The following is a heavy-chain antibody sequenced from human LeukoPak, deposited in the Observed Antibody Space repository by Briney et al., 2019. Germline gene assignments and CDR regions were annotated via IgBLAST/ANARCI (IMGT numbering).Heavy chain of an antibody. Sequence: GESRKISCKGSGYSFTTYWIGWVRQMPGKGLEWMGIIYPGDSDTRYSPSFQGQVTISADKSISTAYLQWSSLKASDNAMYYCARLYSCGWLDHGGRGNLVTVSS. CDR1: GYSFTTYW. CDR2: IYPGDSDT. J-gene: IGHJ5*02. D-gene: IGHD5-18*01. V-gene: IGHV5-51*01. CDR3: ARLYSCGWLDH.